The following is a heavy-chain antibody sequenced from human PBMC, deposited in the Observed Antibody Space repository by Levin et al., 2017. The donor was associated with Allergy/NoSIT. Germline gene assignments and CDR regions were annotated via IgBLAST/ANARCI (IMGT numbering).Heavy chain of an antibody. CDR3: AKDFSCVISGGSCFFDY. V-gene: IGHV3-23*01. Sequence: AGGSLRLSCAASGFTFSSSAMSWVRQAPGKGLEWVSAISGSGGTTYYADSVKGRFTISRDNSKNTLYLQMNSLRAEDTAVYYCAKDFSCVISGGSCFFDYWGQGTLVTVSS. J-gene: IGHJ4*02. CDR2: ISGSGGTT. CDR1: GFTFSSSA. D-gene: IGHD2-15*01.